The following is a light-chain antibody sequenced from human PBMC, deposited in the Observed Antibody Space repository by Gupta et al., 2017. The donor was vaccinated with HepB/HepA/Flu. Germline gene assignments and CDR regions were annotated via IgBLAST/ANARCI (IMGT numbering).Light chain of an antibody. CDR3: QQSHSTPFT. J-gene: IGKJ3*01. Sequence: DIQMTQSPSSLSASVGDRVTITCRASQSIRSYLNWYQQKPGKAPKLLIYAASSLQSGVPSRFSGSGSGTDFTLTISRLQPEDFATYYCQQSHSTPFTFGHGTKVDIK. CDR2: AAS. V-gene: IGKV1-39*01. CDR1: QSIRSY.